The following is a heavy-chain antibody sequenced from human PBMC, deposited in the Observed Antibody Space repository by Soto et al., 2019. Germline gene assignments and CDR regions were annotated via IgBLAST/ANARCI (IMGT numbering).Heavy chain of an antibody. V-gene: IGHV4-30-4*01. Sequence: SETLSLTCTVSSGSINRGDYYWSWIRQSPGECVEWLGYFYYSGSTYTNPSLKGRGSRSLDTSTGQCSLSLTSVTAADTAVYYCATAPGPYYLGMGVWGQGTTVTGS. CDR3: ATAPGPYYLGMGV. CDR1: SGSINRGDYY. D-gene: IGHD3-10*01. J-gene: IGHJ6*02. CDR2: FYYSGST.